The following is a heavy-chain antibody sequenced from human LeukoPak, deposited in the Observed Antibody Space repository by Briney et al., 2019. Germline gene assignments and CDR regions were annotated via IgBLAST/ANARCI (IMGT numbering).Heavy chain of an antibody. CDR3: ARASYYYDTTGLGAVDI. V-gene: IGHV3-9*01. CDR1: GFTFNDHA. J-gene: IGHJ3*02. CDR2: INWNSDNI. D-gene: IGHD3-22*01. Sequence: PGGSLRLSCAASGFTFNDHAMYWVRQAPGKGLEWVSGINWNSDNIGCADSVKGRFTISRDDAKNSLFLQMNSLRTEDTALYYCARASYYYDTTGLGAVDIWGQGTMVTVSS.